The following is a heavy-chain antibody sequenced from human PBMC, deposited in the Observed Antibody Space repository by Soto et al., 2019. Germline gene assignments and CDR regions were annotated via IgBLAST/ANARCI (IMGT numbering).Heavy chain of an antibody. J-gene: IGHJ6*02. CDR3: AASCVGCGGFNYYGMDV. CDR2: IYYSGST. D-gene: IGHD2-21*01. V-gene: IGHV4-31*03. CDR1: GGCISSGGYY. Sequence: SETVSLTCTVSGGCISSGGYYWSWIRQHPGKGLEWIGYIYYSGSTYYNPSLKSRVTISVDTSKNQFSLKLSSVTAADTAVYYCAASCVGCGGFNYYGMDVWGQGTTVT.